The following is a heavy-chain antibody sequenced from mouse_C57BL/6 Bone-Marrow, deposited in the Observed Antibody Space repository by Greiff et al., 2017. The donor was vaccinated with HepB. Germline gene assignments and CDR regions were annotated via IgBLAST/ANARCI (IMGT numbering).Heavy chain of an antibody. CDR1: GYTFTDYN. J-gene: IGHJ2*01. V-gene: IGHV1-22*01. CDR3: ARSKDGYPYYFDY. D-gene: IGHD2-3*01. Sequence: VQLQQSGPELVKPGASVKMSCKASGYTFTDYNMHWVKQSHGKSLEWIGYINPNNGGTSYNQKFKGKATLTVNKSSSTAYMELRSLTSEDSAVYYCARSKDGYPYYFDYWGQGTTLTVSS. CDR2: INPNNGGT.